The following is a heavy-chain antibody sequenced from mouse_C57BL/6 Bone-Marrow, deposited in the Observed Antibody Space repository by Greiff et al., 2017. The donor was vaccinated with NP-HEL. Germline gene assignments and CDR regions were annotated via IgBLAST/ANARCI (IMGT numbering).Heavy chain of an antibody. D-gene: IGHD1-1*01. CDR2: ISDGGSYT. CDR1: GFTFSSYA. CDR3: ARDGPLYYYGSSLFAY. V-gene: IGHV5-4*01. J-gene: IGHJ3*01. Sequence: EVKLVESGGGLVKPGGSLKLSCAASGFTFSSYAMSWVRQTPEKRLEWVATISDGGSYTYYPDNVKGRFTISSDNAKNNLYLQMSHLKAEDTAMYYCARDGPLYYYGSSLFAYWGQGTLVTVSA.